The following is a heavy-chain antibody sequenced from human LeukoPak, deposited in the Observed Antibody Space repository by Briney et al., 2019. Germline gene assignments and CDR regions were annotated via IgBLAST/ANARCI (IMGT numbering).Heavy chain of an antibody. CDR1: GGSISSSNW. Sequence: PSETLSLTCAVSGGSISSSNWWSWVRQPPGKGLEWIGEIYHSGSTNYNPSLKSRVTISVDKSKNQFSLKLSSVTAADTAVYYCARVYYYDSSGSDDAFDIWGQGTVVTVSS. CDR3: ARVYYYDSSGSDDAFDI. J-gene: IGHJ3*02. V-gene: IGHV4-4*02. D-gene: IGHD3-22*01. CDR2: IYHSGST.